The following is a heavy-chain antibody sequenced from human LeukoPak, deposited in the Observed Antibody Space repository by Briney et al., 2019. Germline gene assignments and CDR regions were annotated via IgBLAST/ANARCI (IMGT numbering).Heavy chain of an antibody. J-gene: IGHJ4*02. D-gene: IGHD1-1*01. V-gene: IGHV1-69*01. CDR1: GGTFSSYA. CDR3: AREAERDLYYFDY. CDR2: IIPIFGTA. Sequence: SVKVSCKASGGTFSSYAISWVRQAPRQGLEWMGGIIPIFGTANYAQKFQGRVTITADESTSTAYMELSSLRSEDTAVYYCAREAERDLYYFDYWGQGTLVTVSS.